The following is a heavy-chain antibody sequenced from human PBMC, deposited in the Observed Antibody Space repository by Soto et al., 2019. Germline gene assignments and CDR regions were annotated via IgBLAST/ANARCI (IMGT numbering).Heavy chain of an antibody. J-gene: IGHJ6*01. V-gene: IGHV3-48*03. Sequence: GVSLRLSCAASGFTFSSYELNWLRQAPGRGLERVSYLRSSGSTIYYADCVKGRFTRSRDNAKNSLYLQMNSLRAEDTAIYYCAREGLEHSVATIPYYGMDVWGQGTTVTVSS. CDR1: GFTFSSYE. D-gene: IGHD5-12*01. CDR3: AREGLEHSVATIPYYGMDV. CDR2: LRSSGSTI.